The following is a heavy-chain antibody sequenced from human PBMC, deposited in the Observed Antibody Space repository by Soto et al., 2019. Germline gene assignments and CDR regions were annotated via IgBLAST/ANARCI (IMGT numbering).Heavy chain of an antibody. J-gene: IGHJ4*02. Sequence: EVQLLESGGGLVQPGGSLRLSCAASGFTFSSYAMSWVRQAPGKGLEWVSAISGSGGSTYYADSVKGRFTISRDNSKNTLYLQMNSLRAEDAAVYYCAKGGGRVGYGDYEVYWGQGTLVTVSS. CDR1: GFTFSSYA. V-gene: IGHV3-23*01. CDR2: ISGSGGST. D-gene: IGHD4-17*01. CDR3: AKGGGRVGYGDYEVY.